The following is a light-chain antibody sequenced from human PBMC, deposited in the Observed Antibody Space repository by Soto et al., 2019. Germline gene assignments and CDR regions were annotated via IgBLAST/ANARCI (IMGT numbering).Light chain of an antibody. J-gene: IGKJ1*01. CDR2: GAS. CDR1: QSVSSKY. Sequence: EIVMTQSPATLSVSPGERATLSCRASQSVSSKYLAWYQQKPGQAPRLLIYGASTRATGIPARFSGSVSGTEFTLTISSLQSEDFAVYYCQQYNNWPGTFGQGTKVDIK. V-gene: IGKV3-15*01. CDR3: QQYNNWPGT.